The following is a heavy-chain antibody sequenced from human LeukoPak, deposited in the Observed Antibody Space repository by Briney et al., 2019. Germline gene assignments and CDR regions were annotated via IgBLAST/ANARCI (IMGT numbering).Heavy chain of an antibody. V-gene: IGHV4-38-2*02. Sequence: PSETLSLTCTVSGYSISSGYYWGWFRQTPGRGLEWMAGISHSGSPYYNPYLKSRVTISEDLSRNVFSLTLNSVTAADAAVYYCAREGRENIAIGVDWGQGALVTVSS. D-gene: IGHD3-16*02. J-gene: IGHJ4*02. CDR2: ISHSGSP. CDR1: GYSISSGYY. CDR3: AREGRENIAIGVD.